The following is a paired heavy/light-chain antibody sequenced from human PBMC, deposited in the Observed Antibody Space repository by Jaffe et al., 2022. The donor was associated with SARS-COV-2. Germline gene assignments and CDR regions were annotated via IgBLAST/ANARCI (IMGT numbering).Heavy chain of an antibody. CDR1: GFTLSTYA. Sequence: EVQLLESGGGLIQSGGSLRLSCAASGFTLSTYAMSWVRQAPGKGLEWVSGISGGSDTTHYTDSVKGRFTISRDISKNTLFLQMSSLRAEDTALYYCAKERGDSWYEPFDIWGQGTMVTVSS. CDR3: AKERGDSWYEPFDI. D-gene: IGHD6-13*01. V-gene: IGHV3-23*01. CDR2: ISGGSDTT. J-gene: IGHJ3*02.
Light chain of an antibody. V-gene: IGKV4-1*01. J-gene: IGKJ2*01. CDR2: WAS. CDR3: QQSYSPPYT. CDR1: QSVLYSSDNKNF. Sequence: IVMTQSPDSLAVSLGERATINCKSSQSVLYSSDNKNFLAWYQQKPGHPPKLLIYWASTRESGVPDRFSGSGSGTDFTLTISRLQADDVAFYYCQQSYSPPYTFGQGTKLEIK.